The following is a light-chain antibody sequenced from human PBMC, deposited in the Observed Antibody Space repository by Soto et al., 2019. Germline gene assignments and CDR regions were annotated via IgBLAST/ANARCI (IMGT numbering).Light chain of an antibody. Sequence: EIVLTQSPATLSLSPGERATLSCRASQSVRSYLAWYQQKPGQAPRLLIYDTSVRATGIPPRFSGSGSETDLTLSISSLAPEDFLVYYCQLRHNWPPITFGQGTRLEIQ. J-gene: IGKJ5*01. CDR1: QSVRSY. CDR3: QLRHNWPPIT. CDR2: DTS. V-gene: IGKV3-11*01.